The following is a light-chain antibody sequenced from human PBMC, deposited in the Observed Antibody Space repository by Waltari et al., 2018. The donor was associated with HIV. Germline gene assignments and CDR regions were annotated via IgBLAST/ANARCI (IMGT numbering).Light chain of an antibody. J-gene: IGLJ3*02. CDR3: CSYAGSPWM. CDR1: NADVGAYNY. V-gene: IGLV2-11*01. Sequence: QSVLTQPRSLSGSPRQSVTISCTGTNADVGAYNYVSWYQQHPGKAPKLIIYDVTKRPSGVPDRFSGSKSGNTASLTISGLQAEYEADYYCCSYAGSPWMFGGGTRLTVL. CDR2: DVT.